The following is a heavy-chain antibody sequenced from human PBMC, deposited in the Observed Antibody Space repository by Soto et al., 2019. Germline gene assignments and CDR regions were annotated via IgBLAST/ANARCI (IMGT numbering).Heavy chain of an antibody. V-gene: IGHV4-59*01. CDR1: GDSINNYY. D-gene: IGHD1-1*01. CDR2: IYDSGST. J-gene: IGHJ6*02. Sequence: SETLSLTCTVSGDSINNYYWTWIRQPPGKGLEWIGYIYDSGSTSYNPSLKSRLTISVDTSKNLFSLKLNSVTAADTAIYYCARGTKYYYQGMDVWGQGTTGTVSS. CDR3: ARGTKYYYQGMDV.